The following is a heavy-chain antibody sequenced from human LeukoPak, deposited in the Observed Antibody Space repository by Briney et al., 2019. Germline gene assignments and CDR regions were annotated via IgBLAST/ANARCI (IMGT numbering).Heavy chain of an antibody. V-gene: IGHV4-39*01. CDR3: ARLGTGYDSSGYSIGWFDP. CDR2: IYYSGST. CDR1: GGSISSSSYY. Sequence: PSETLSLTCTVSGGSISSSSYYWGWIRKPPGKGLEWIGSIYYSGSTYYNPSLKSRVTISVDTSKNQFSLRLSSVTAADTAVYYCARLGTGYDSSGYSIGWFDPWSQGTLVTVSS. J-gene: IGHJ5*02. D-gene: IGHD3-22*01.